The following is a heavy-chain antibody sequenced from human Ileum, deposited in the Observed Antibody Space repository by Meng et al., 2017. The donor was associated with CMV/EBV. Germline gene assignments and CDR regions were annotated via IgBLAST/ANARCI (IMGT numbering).Heavy chain of an antibody. D-gene: IGHD3-3*01. CDR1: GGSITNSNYY. V-gene: IGHV4-39*07. CDR3: ARKGSGYNTYYFDY. Sequence: QLQLQESGPGLLKPSQTLSLLCTVSGGSITNSNYYWGWIRQPAGKGLEWIGSIYYNGRTYYKPSLKSRATLSIDTSNSQLSLKMTSVTAADTAVYYCARKGSGYNTYYFDYWGQGALVTVSS. J-gene: IGHJ4*02. CDR2: IYYNGRT.